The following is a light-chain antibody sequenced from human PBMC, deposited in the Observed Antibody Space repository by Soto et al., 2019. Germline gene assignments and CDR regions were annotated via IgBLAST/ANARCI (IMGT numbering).Light chain of an antibody. CDR1: SSDVGGYYS. V-gene: IGLV2-14*01. Sequence: QSVLTQPASLSGSPGQSITISCTGTSSDVGGYYSVSWYQQHPGKAPKLMIYDVTNRPSGVSNRFSGSKSGNTASLTISGLQAEDEADYYCSSYTSSSTDVFGTGTKVTVL. CDR2: DVT. J-gene: IGLJ1*01. CDR3: SSYTSSSTDV.